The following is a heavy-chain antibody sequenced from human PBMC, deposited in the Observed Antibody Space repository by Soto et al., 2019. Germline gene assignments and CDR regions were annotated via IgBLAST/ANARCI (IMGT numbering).Heavy chain of an antibody. CDR1: GGSIRRSY. CDR2: MSYSGST. CDR3: ASFQSGSYFAYFDF. V-gene: IGHV4-59*01. Sequence: QVQLQESGPGLVKPSETLSLTCTVSGGSIRRSYWSWIRQPPGKGLEWIGYMSYSGSTNNNPSLKSRVTISVDTSKNQFSLQLRSVTAADTAVYYCASFQSGSYFAYFDFWGQGNLVTVSS. D-gene: IGHD1-26*01. J-gene: IGHJ4*02.